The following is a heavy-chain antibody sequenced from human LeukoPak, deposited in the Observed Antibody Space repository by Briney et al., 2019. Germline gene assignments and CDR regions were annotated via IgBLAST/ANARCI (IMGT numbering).Heavy chain of an antibody. J-gene: IGHJ4*02. D-gene: IGHD3-16*02. CDR1: GFTFSSYG. V-gene: IGHV3-30*18. Sequence: PGGSLRLSCAASGFTFSSYGMHWVSQARGKGLEWVAVISYDGSNKYYADSVKGRFTISRDNSKNTLYLQMNSLRAEDTAVYYCAKGLEDDYVWGSNRYTGSDYWGQGTLVTVSS. CDR2: ISYDGSNK. CDR3: AKGLEDDYVWGSNRYTGSDY.